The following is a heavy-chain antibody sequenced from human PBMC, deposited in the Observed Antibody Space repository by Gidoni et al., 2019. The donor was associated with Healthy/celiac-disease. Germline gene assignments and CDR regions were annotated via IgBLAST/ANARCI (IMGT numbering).Heavy chain of an antibody. CDR1: GGSLSSLRYY. V-gene: IGHV4-39*07. CDR3: ARDLRYCGGDCYLEYFDY. CDR2: IYYSGST. Sequence: QLQLQESGPGLVKPSETLSLTCTVSGGSLSSLRYYWGWIRQPPGKGLEWIGSIYYSGSTYYNPSLKSRVTISVDTSKNQFSLKLSSVTAADTAVYYCARDLRYCGGDCYLEYFDYWGQGTLVTVSS. J-gene: IGHJ4*02. D-gene: IGHD2-21*02.